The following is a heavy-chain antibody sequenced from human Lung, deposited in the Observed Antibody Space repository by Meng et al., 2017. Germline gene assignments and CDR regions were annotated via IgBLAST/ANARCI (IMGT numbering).Heavy chain of an antibody. CDR1: GYPFTNYG. CDR2: ISVYKVNT. D-gene: IGHD6-19*01. J-gene: IGHJ4*02. Sequence: QVHLVQSGAEVRELGGSVKFSCKASGYPFTNYGISWVRRAPGQGLEWMGWISVYKVNTNYAQKFQCRVTMTTDTSTSTTYMELRSLRSDDTGVYYCARSPYSSGWPNFDSWGQGTLVTVSS. CDR3: ARSPYSSGWPNFDS. V-gene: IGHV1-18*01.